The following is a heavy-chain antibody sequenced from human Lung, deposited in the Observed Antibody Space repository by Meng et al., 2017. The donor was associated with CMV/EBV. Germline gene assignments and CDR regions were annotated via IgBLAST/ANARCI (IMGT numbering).Heavy chain of an antibody. Sequence: QVQLVQSGAEVKKPGSSVKVSCKTSGGTFNSYATSWVRQAPGQGLEWTGGIIPIFGTTNYAQKFQGRIRITADESTSTAYMELSSLRSEDTAVYYCARAPPIVGASFDSWGQGTLVPVSS. V-gene: IGHV1-69*12. CDR2: IIPIFGTT. D-gene: IGHD1-26*01. CDR1: GGTFNSYA. CDR3: ARAPPIVGASFDS. J-gene: IGHJ4*02.